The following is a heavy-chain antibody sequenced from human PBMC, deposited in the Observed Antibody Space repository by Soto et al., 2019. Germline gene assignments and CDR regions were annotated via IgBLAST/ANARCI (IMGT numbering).Heavy chain of an antibody. CDR3: AKDIGWQWLVHAFDS. Sequence: QVQLVESGGGVVQPGRSLRLSCAASGFTFSSYGMHWVRQAPGKGLEWVAVISYDGSNKYYADSVKGRFTISRDNSKNTLYLQMNSLRAEDTAVYYCAKDIGWQWLVHAFDSWGPGTMVTVSS. D-gene: IGHD6-19*01. J-gene: IGHJ3*02. CDR2: ISYDGSNK. V-gene: IGHV3-30*18. CDR1: GFTFSSYG.